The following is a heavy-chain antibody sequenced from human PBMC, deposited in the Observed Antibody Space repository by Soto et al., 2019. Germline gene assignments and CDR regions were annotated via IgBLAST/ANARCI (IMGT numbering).Heavy chain of an antibody. CDR1: GYSISSGYY. J-gene: IGHJ5*02. CDR3: AREWSLGELWDSWFDP. D-gene: IGHD3-16*01. Sequence: PSETLSLTCAVSGYSISSGYYWGWIRQPPGKGLEWIGSIYHSGSTYYNPSLKSRVTISVDTSKNQFSLKLSSVTAADTAVYYCAREWSLGELWDSWFDPWGQGTLVTVSS. CDR2: IYHSGST. V-gene: IGHV4-38-2*02.